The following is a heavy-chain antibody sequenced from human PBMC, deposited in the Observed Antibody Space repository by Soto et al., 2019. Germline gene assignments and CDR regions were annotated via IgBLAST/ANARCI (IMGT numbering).Heavy chain of an antibody. CDR1: GFAFTNYA. CDR3: VSGRTDSRYYFDF. CDR2: ISRGGTTT. D-gene: IGHD1-26*01. Sequence: PGGSLRLSCVASGFAFTNYAMNWVRLAPGKGLEWISFISRGGTTTHYADSVKGRFTISRDNAKNTLYLQMNSLRGEDTAVYYCVSGRTDSRYYFDFWGQGTLVTVSS. V-gene: IGHV3-48*04. J-gene: IGHJ4*02.